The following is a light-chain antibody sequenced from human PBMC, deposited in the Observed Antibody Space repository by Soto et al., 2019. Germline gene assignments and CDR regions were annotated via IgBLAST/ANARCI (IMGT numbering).Light chain of an antibody. CDR2: DAS. Sequence: EIVLTQSPVILSLSPGERPTLSCGASQSLSSNYLAWYQQKPGLAPRLLIYDASSRATGIPDRFSGSGSGTDFTLTISRLEPEDFAVYYRQQYGSSPRTFGQGTKVEIK. V-gene: IGKV3D-20*01. J-gene: IGKJ1*01. CDR1: QSLSSNY. CDR3: QQYGSSPRT.